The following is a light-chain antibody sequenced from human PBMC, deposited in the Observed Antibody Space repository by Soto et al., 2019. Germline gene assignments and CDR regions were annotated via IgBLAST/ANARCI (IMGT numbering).Light chain of an antibody. CDR1: QTISSW. CDR2: KAS. V-gene: IGKV1-5*03. J-gene: IGKJ1*01. CDR3: QQYNSYSWT. Sequence: DIQMTQSPSTLSGSVGDRVTITCRASQTISSWLAWYQQKPGKAPKLLIYKASTLKSGVPSRFSGGGSGTEFTLTISSLQPDDFATYYCQQYNSYSWTFGQGTKVDIK.